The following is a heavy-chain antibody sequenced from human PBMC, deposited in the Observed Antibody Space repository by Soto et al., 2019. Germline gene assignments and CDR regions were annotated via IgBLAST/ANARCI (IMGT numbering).Heavy chain of an antibody. CDR1: GYSFTSYW. Sequence: GESLKISCKGSGYSFTSYWIGWVRQMPGKGLEWMGIIYPGDSDTRYGPSFQGQVTISADKSISTAYLQWSSLKASDTAMYYCARRRGYSYGVYYYGMDVWGQGTTVTVSS. CDR2: IYPGDSDT. J-gene: IGHJ6*02. D-gene: IGHD5-18*01. CDR3: ARRRGYSYGVYYYGMDV. V-gene: IGHV5-51*01.